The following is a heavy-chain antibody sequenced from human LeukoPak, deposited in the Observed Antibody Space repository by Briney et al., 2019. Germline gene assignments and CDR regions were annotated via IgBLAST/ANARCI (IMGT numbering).Heavy chain of an antibody. CDR2: ISGSGGST. J-gene: IGHJ4*02. V-gene: IGHV3-23*01. CDR3: ARADASDILTGYSDY. D-gene: IGHD3-9*01. CDR1: GFTFSSYA. Sequence: GGSLRLSCAASGFTFSSYAMSWVRQAPGKGLEWVSAISGSGGSTYYADSVKGRFTISRDNAEKSLYLQMNRLGAEDTAVYFCARADASDILTGYSDYWGQGTLVTVSS.